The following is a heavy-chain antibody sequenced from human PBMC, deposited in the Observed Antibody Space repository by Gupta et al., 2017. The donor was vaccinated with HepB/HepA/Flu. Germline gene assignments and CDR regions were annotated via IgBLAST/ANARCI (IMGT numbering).Heavy chain of an antibody. Sequence: QVQLVESGGGVVQPGRSLRLSCAASGFTFSSYAMHWVRHAPGKGLEWVAVISYDGSNKYYADSVKGRFTISRDNSKNTLYLQMNSLRAEDTAVYYCARDLKLLAHYYYYGMDVWGQGTTVTVSS. V-gene: IGHV3-30-3*01. J-gene: IGHJ6*02. CDR1: GFTFSSYA. D-gene: IGHD1-26*01. CDR3: ARDLKLLAHYYYYGMDV. CDR2: ISYDGSNK.